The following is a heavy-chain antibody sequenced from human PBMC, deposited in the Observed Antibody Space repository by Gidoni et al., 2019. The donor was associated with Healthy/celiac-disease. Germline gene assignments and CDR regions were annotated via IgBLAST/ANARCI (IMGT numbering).Heavy chain of an antibody. CDR1: GYSCTSYW. CDR2: IYPVDSDT. D-gene: IGHD2-8*02. V-gene: IGHV5-51*01. J-gene: IGHJ4*02. Sequence: EVQLVQSGAEVKKPGESLKFSCKGYGYSCTSYWIGWVRQMPGKGLEWMGIIYPVDSDTRYSPSFQGQVTISADKSISTAYLQWSSLKASDTAMYYCARLPLYCTGCVRGFCRGTYFYYWGQGTLVTVSS. CDR3: ARLPLYCTGCVRGFCRGTYFYY.